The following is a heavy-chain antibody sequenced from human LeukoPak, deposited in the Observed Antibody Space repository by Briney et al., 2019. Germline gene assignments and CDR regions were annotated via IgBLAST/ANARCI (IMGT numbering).Heavy chain of an antibody. CDR3: ARGSYISSNYFDY. CDR2: ISSTGSTI. D-gene: IGHD6-6*01. Sequence: GGSLRLSCAASGFTFSSYSMDWVRQAPGKGLEWVSYISSTGSTIYYADSVRGRFTISRDNTKNSLYLQMNSLRAEDTAVYDCARGSYISSNYFDYWGQGILVTVSS. J-gene: IGHJ4*02. V-gene: IGHV3-48*01. CDR1: GFTFSSYS.